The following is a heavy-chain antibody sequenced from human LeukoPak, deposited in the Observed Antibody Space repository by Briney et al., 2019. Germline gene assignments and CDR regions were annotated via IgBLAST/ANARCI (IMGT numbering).Heavy chain of an antibody. J-gene: IGHJ6*04. Sequence: PGGSLRLSCAASGFTFSSHSMNWVRQAPGKGLEWVANIKQGGSEKYYVDSVKGRFTISRDNAKNSLYLQVNSLRAEDTAVYYCARDFGLRCSGGTCYSVYYYGMDVWGKGTTVTVSS. D-gene: IGHD2-15*01. CDR2: IKQGGSEK. CDR3: ARDFGLRCSGGTCYSVYYYGMDV. V-gene: IGHV3-7*03. CDR1: GFTFSSHS.